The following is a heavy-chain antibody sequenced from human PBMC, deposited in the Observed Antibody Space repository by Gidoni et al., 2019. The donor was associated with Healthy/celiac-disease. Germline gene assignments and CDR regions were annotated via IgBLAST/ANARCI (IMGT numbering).Heavy chain of an antibody. Sequence: EVQLVESGGGLVQPGGSLRLSCSASGFTFSRYSMNWVRQAPGKGLEWVSYISSSSSTIYYADSVKGRFTISRDNAKNSLYLQMNSLRDEDMAVYYCARDKEYYYDSSRDYYFDYWGQGILVTVSS. D-gene: IGHD3-22*01. CDR3: ARDKEYYYDSSRDYYFDY. J-gene: IGHJ4*02. CDR2: ISSSSSTI. CDR1: GFTFSRYS. V-gene: IGHV3-48*02.